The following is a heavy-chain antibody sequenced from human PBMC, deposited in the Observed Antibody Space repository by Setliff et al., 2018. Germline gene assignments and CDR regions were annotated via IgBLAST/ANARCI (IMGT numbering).Heavy chain of an antibody. V-gene: IGHV4-34*01. Sequence: SETLSLTCTVSGGSISSYYWSWIRQPPGKGLEWIGEINHSGSTNYNPSLKSRVTISVDTSKNQFSLKLSSVTAADTALYYCTVYNTGSSKDHYWGQGTPVTVS. D-gene: IGHD2-8*02. J-gene: IGHJ4*02. CDR2: INHSGST. CDR1: GGSISSYY. CDR3: TVYNTGSSKDHY.